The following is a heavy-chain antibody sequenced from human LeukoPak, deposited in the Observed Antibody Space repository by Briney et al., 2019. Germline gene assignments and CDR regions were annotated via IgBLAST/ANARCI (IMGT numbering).Heavy chain of an antibody. Sequence: TLSLTCTVSGGSVSSYYWSWIRQPPGKALEWLALIDWEDDKYYSTSLKTRLTISKDTSKNQVVLTMTNMDPVDTATYYCARILGSSGWYDYWGQGTLVTVSS. CDR2: IDWEDDK. J-gene: IGHJ4*02. V-gene: IGHV2-70*18. CDR3: ARILGSSGWYDY. D-gene: IGHD6-19*01. CDR1: GGSVSSYYW.